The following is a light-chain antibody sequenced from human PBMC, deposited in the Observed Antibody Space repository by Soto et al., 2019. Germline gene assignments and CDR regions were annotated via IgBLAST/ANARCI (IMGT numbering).Light chain of an antibody. V-gene: IGKV1-39*01. CDR2: TAS. CDR3: QQGHSSPVT. CDR1: QNIGNY. J-gene: IGKJ5*01. Sequence: DIQMTQSPSSLSASVGDRVTISCRASQNIGNYLNWYQQSPGKAPKLLIYTASTLQSGVPSRFSGSQSGTDFTLSINSLQPEDFATYYCQQGHSSPVTFGQGTRLDI.